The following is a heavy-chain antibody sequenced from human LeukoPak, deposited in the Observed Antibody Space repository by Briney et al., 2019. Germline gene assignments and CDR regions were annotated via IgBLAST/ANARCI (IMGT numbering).Heavy chain of an antibody. Sequence: GASLQISCKGSGYIFTSYWIGWVRPLPGKGLEWMGIIYPGDSDTRYSPSFQGQVTISADKSISTAYLQWSSLKASDTAMYYCARGSGYCSSTSCLMDYYYYTDVWGKGTTVTVSS. CDR2: IYPGDSDT. D-gene: IGHD2-2*01. J-gene: IGHJ6*03. V-gene: IGHV5-51*01. CDR1: GYIFTSYW. CDR3: ARGSGYCSSTSCLMDYYYYTDV.